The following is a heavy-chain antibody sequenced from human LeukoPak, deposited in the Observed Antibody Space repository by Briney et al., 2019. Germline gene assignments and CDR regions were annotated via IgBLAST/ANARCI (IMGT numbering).Heavy chain of an antibody. D-gene: IGHD4/OR15-4a*01. Sequence: GGSLRLSCAASGFTFSSFSMNWVRQAPGKGLEWISYISSSGPTIYYADSVKGRFTISRDNAKNSVYLQMNSLRAEDTAVYYCTRLHGAYPIDFWGQGTLVTVSS. J-gene: IGHJ4*02. CDR3: TRLHGAYPIDF. V-gene: IGHV3-48*01. CDR2: ISSSGPTI. CDR1: GFTFSSFS.